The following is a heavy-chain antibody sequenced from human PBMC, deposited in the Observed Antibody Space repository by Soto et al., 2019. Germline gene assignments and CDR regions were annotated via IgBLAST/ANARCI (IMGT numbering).Heavy chain of an antibody. D-gene: IGHD3-16*01. J-gene: IGHJ6*01. V-gene: IGHV1-69*08. CDR1: GTIFSSYT. Sequence: QVQLVQSGAEVKKPGSSVRVSCKASGTIFSSYTISWVRQAPGQGLEWMGRIIPILGETNSAQKFQGRVTLNADKSTNTAYMELNSMRLEDTALYYCARGLGGRMDYWGQGTTVTVSS. CDR3: ARGLGGRMDY. CDR2: IIPILGET.